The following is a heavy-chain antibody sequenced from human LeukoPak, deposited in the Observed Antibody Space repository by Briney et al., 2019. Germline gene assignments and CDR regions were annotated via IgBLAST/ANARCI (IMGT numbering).Heavy chain of an antibody. V-gene: IGHV1-69*13. CDR1: GGTFISYA. J-gene: IGHJ3*02. CDR3: ARAMRWLQFTFDI. CDR2: IIPIFGTA. D-gene: IGHD5-24*01. Sequence: SVKVSCKASGGTFISYAISWVRQAPGQGLEWMGGIIPIFGTANYAQKFQGRVTITADESTSTAYMELSSLRSEDTAVYYCARAMRWLQFTFDIWGQGTMVTVSS.